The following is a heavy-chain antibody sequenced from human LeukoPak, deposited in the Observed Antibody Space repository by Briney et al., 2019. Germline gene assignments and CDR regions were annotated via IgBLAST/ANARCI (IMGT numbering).Heavy chain of an antibody. J-gene: IGHJ6*03. Sequence: ASVKVSCKASGYTLTRYDINWVRQATGQGLEWMGWMNPNSGNTGYAQKFQGRVTMTRNTSISTAYMELSSLRSEDTAVYYCARGCPTSMLEDYYSYMDVWGKGTTVTVSS. CDR3: ARGCPTSMLEDYYSYMDV. CDR2: MNPNSGNT. CDR1: GYTLTRYD. D-gene: IGHD2/OR15-2a*01. V-gene: IGHV1-8*01.